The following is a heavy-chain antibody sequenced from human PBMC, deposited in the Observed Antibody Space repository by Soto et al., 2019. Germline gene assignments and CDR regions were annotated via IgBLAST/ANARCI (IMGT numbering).Heavy chain of an antibody. V-gene: IGHV4-4*07. Sequence: SETLSLTCTVSGGSISSYYWSWIRQPAGKGLEWIGRTYTSGSTNYNPSLKSRVTMSVDTSKNQFSLKLSSVTAADTAVYYCAREKDLAYCGGDCSARPATFDYWGQGTLVTVS. CDR1: GGSISSYY. D-gene: IGHD2-21*02. J-gene: IGHJ4*02. CDR3: AREKDLAYCGGDCSARPATFDY. CDR2: TYTSGST.